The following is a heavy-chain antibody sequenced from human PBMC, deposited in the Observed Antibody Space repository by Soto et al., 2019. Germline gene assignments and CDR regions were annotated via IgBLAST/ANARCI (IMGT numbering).Heavy chain of an antibody. D-gene: IGHD3-22*01. CDR3: AREGAHYDGYYYGMDV. J-gene: IGHJ6*02. CDR2: IIPIFGTA. Sequence: SVKVSCKASGGTFSSYAISWVRQAPGQVLEGMGGIIPIFGTANYAQKFQGRVTITADESTSTASVELSSLRSEDTAVYYCAREGAHYDGYYYGMDVWGQGTTVTVSS. V-gene: IGHV1-69*13. CDR1: GGTFSSYA.